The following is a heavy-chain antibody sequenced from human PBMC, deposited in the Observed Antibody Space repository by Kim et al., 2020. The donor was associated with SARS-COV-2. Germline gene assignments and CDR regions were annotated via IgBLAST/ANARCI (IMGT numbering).Heavy chain of an antibody. D-gene: IGHD2-15*01. J-gene: IGHJ4*02. CDR2: INHSGST. CDR1: GGSFSGYY. CDR3: ARLSSAAVVAAMVFDY. Sequence: SETLSLTCAVYGGSFSGYYWSWIRQPPGKGLEWIGEINHSGSTNYNPSLKSRVTISVDTSKNQFSLKLSSVTAADTAVYYCARLSSAAVVAAMVFDYWGQGTLVTVSS. V-gene: IGHV4-34*01.